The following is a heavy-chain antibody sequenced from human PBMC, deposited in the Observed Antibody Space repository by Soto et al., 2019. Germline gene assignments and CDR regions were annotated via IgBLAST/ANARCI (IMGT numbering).Heavy chain of an antibody. J-gene: IGHJ4*02. CDR3: ARTYCSSTSCYYDY. CDR2: IYYSGST. Sequence: ASQMLCLTCTVSGGYISSYYWSWILKPPGKGLEWIGYIYYSGSTNYNPSLKSRVTISVDTSKNQFSLKLSSVTAADTAVYYCARTYCSSTSCYYDYWGQGTLVTVSS. V-gene: IGHV4-59*08. D-gene: IGHD2-2*01. CDR1: GGYISSYY.